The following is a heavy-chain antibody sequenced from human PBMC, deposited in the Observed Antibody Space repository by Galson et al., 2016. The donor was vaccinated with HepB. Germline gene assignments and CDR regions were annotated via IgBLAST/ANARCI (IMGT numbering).Heavy chain of an antibody. CDR3: ARLTTGDYVWGTYRRHFDY. CDR1: GGSINSSSSY. J-gene: IGHJ4*02. V-gene: IGHV4-39*01. D-gene: IGHD3-16*02. CDR2: IYYSGST. Sequence: SETLSLTCSVSGGSINSSSSYWAWIRQPPGKGLEWIGNIYYSGSTYYSPSLKNGVTISADTTKNQFSLKLSSVTAADTAVYYCARLTTGDYVWGTYRRHFDYWGQGTLVTVSS.